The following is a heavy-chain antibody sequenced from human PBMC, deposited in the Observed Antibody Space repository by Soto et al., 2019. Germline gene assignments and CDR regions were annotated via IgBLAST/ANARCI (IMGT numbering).Heavy chain of an antibody. CDR1: CGSISRGGYY. V-gene: IGHV4-31*03. Sequence: QVQLQESGPGLLKPSPTLSLTCTVSCGSISRGGYYWSWSRQHPGKGLEWIGYIYYSGSTYYNPSLKSRVTRSVDTSKTQFSLKLSSVTAADTAVYYCARSVTPWGQGTLVTVSS. D-gene: IGHD3-10*01. CDR3: ARSVTP. J-gene: IGHJ5*02. CDR2: IYYSGST.